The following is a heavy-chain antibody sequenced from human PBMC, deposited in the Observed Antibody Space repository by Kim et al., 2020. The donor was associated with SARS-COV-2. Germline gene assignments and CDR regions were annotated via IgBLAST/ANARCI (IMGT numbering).Heavy chain of an antibody. Sequence: TYNPSLKSRVTISVDTSKNQFSLKLSSVTAADTAVYYCARDRGRYGVFDYWGQGTLVTVSS. J-gene: IGHJ4*02. CDR3: ARDRGRYGVFDY. D-gene: IGHD4-17*01. V-gene: IGHV4-59*01.